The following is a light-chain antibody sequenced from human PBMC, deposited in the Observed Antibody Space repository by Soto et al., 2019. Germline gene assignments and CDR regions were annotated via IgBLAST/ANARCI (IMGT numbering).Light chain of an antibody. CDR3: LQLSAYPLT. CDR1: QDINSY. J-gene: IGKJ4*01. V-gene: IGKV1-9*01. Sequence: IQLTQSPSSLSASVGDRVTITCRASQDINSYLAWCQQKPGKAPKLLIYSASTLQSGVPSRFSGSASGTDFTLTVSSLQPEDSATYYCLQLSAYPLTFGGGTEVAIK. CDR2: SAS.